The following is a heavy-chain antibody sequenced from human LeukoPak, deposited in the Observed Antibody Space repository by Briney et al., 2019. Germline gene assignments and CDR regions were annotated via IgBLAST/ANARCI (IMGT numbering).Heavy chain of an antibody. D-gene: IGHD1-14*01. J-gene: IGHJ6*02. Sequence: QLGGSLLLSCAASGFTLSSYMMTWVRQAPGKGLEWVSSMKESTADTYYADSVKGRFTISRDNSKNTLFLQMNSLRAEDTAVYYCAKGAGMSTAMEVWGQGTTVTVSS. CDR2: MKESTADT. V-gene: IGHV3-23*01. CDR3: AKGAGMSTAMEV. CDR1: GFTLSSYM.